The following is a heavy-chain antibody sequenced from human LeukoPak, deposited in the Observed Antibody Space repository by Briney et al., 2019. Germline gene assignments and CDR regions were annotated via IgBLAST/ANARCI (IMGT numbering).Heavy chain of an antibody. CDR1: GGSISSYF. V-gene: IGHV4-59*01. D-gene: IGHD3-10*01. Sequence: SETLSLTCTVPGGSISSYFWSWIRQPPRKGLEWLGYISYSGSTDYNPSLKSRVTISIDTSKNQFSLKLSSVTAADTAVYYCARSEAPMVRGVIMVNWVDPWGQGTLVTVSS. CDR2: ISYSGST. CDR3: ARSEAPMVRGVIMVNWVDP. J-gene: IGHJ5*02.